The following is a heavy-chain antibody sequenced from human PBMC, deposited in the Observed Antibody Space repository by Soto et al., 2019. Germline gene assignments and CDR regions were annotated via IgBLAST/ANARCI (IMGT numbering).Heavy chain of an antibody. D-gene: IGHD1-1*01. V-gene: IGHV4-4*02. Sequence: SETLSLTCAVSGDSITSSNWWSWVRQAPGKGLEWIGEIYHSGATTYNPSLKSRATIPADPSNNHFSLKLTSVTAADTAVYFCARDLGTGTDYWGRGTLVTVSS. CDR3: ARDLGTGTDY. CDR1: GDSITSSNW. J-gene: IGHJ4*02. CDR2: IYHSGAT.